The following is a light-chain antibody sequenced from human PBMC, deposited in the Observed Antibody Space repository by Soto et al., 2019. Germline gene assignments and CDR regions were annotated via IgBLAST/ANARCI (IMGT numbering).Light chain of an antibody. J-gene: IGLJ3*02. Sequence: QLVLTQSPSASASLEASVKLTCTLSSGHSSYSIAWHQQQPEKGPRYLMKLNSDGSHSKGDGIPDRFSGSSSGAERYLTISSLQSEDEADYYCQTWGTGILVFGGGTKVTVL. CDR3: QTWGTGILV. CDR2: LNSDGSH. V-gene: IGLV4-69*01. CDR1: SGHSSYS.